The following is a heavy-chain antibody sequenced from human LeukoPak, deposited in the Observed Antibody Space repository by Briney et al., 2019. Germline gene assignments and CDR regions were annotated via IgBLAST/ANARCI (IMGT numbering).Heavy chain of an antibody. V-gene: IGHV3-23*01. D-gene: IGHD5-24*01. CDR3: AKERDGYNHGFDY. J-gene: IGHJ4*02. CDR2: ISGSGGST. Sequence: GGSLRLSCAASGFTFSSYAMSWVRRAPGKGLEWVSAISGSGGSTCYADSVKGRFTISRDNSKNTLYLQMNSLRAEDTAVYYCAKERDGYNHGFDYWGQGTLVTVSS. CDR1: GFTFSSYA.